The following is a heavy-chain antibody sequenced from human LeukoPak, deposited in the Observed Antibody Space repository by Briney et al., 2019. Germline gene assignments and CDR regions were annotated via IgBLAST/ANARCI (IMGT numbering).Heavy chain of an antibody. Sequence: GRSLRLSCAASGFTFDDYAMHWVRQAPGKGLVWVSRIKTDGSYASYAESVKGRFTVSRDNAKNTLYLQMNSLRAEDTAVYYCVRWQDIWGQGTMVTVSS. V-gene: IGHV3-74*01. J-gene: IGHJ3*02. CDR1: GFTFDDYA. CDR3: VRWQDI. CDR2: IKTDGSYA.